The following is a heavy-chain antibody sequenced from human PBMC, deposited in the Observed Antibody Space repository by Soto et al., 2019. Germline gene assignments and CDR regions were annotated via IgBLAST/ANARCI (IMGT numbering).Heavy chain of an antibody. Sequence: QVQLVQSGAEVKKPGSSVKVSCKASGGTFSSYAISWVRQAPGQGLEWMGGIIPIFGAANYAQNFHGRVTITADKSTSTAYMERSSLRSEDTAVYYCARGGGAASAKDDACAIWGQGTRVTVSS. J-gene: IGHJ3*02. CDR1: GGTFSSYA. CDR3: ARGGGAASAKDDACAI. CDR2: IIPIFGAA. D-gene: IGHD6-13*01. V-gene: IGHV1-69*06.